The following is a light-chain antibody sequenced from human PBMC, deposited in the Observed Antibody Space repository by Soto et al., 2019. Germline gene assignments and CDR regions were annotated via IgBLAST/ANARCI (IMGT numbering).Light chain of an antibody. CDR1: QTVSGNY. CDR2: GSS. V-gene: IGKV3-20*01. Sequence: EIVLTQSPGILSLSPGERATLSCRARQTVSGNYLAWYQQKPGQSPRLLIYGSSDRATGIPDRFSGSGSGTDFTLTINRVEPEDFAGYYCQQYGSSPPYTFGQGTTLEI. CDR3: QQYGSSPPYT. J-gene: IGKJ2*01.